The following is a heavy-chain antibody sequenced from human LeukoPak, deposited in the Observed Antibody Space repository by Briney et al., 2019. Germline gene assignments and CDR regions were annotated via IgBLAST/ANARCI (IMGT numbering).Heavy chain of an antibody. CDR3: ARDGYSYGSYYFDY. J-gene: IGHJ4*02. CDR2: INPNSGDT. Sequence: ASVMVSCKASGYTFTGYSMHWVRQAPGQGLEWMGWINPNSGDTNYAQKFQDRVTLTRDTSISTAYMELSRLRSDDTAVYYCARDGYSYGSYYFDYWGQGTLVTVSS. D-gene: IGHD5-18*01. V-gene: IGHV1-2*02. CDR1: GYTFTGYS.